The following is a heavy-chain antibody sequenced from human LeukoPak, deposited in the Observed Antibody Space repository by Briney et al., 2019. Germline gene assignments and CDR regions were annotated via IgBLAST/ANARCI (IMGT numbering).Heavy chain of an antibody. J-gene: IGHJ4*02. CDR2: INPNSGGT. CDR3: ARDGGIPDLDY. Sequence: GASVKVSCKASGYTFTGYYMHWVRQAPGQGLEWMGWINPNSGGTSYAQKFQGRVTMTRGTSIGTAYMELSRLRSDDTAVYYCARDGGIPDLDYWGQGTLVTVSS. CDR1: GYTFTGYY. D-gene: IGHD6-13*01. V-gene: IGHV1-2*02.